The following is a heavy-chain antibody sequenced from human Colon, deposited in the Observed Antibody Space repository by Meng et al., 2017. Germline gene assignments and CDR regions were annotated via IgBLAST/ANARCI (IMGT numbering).Heavy chain of an antibody. J-gene: IGHJ4*02. CDR1: GYTFTGYY. CDR2: INPSSGGT. V-gene: IGHV1-2*06. D-gene: IGHD3-22*01. Sequence: QVQVVPAGAEVKKPGASVKVSCKASGYTFTGYYMHWVRQAPGQGLEWMGRINPSSGGTNYAQKFQGRVTMTRDTSISTAYMELSRLRSDDTAVYYCARLKVVVITGDSDVDYWGQGTLVTVSS. CDR3: ARLKVVVITGDSDVDY.